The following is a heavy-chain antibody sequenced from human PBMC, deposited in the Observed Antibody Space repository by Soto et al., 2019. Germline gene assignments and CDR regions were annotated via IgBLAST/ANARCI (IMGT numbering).Heavy chain of an antibody. CDR3: AKRDGGSYKLDY. D-gene: IGHD2-15*01. CDR1: GFSFSSYA. J-gene: IGHJ4*02. CDR2: ISGSGGST. Sequence: PGGSLRLSCAASGFSFSSYAMSWVRQAPGKGLEWVSVISGSGGSTYYADSVKGRFTISRDNSKNTLSLQMNSLRAEDTAVYYCAKRDGGSYKLDYWGQGTLVTVSS. V-gene: IGHV3-23*01.